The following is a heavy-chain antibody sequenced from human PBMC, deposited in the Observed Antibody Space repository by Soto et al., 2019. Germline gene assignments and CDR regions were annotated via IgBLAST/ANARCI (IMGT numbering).Heavy chain of an antibody. V-gene: IGHV5-51*01. Sequence: GESLQISCKGSGYSFTSYWIGCVRQMPGKGLEWIGIIYPGDSDTRYSPSFQGQVTISADKSISTAYLQWSSLKASDTAIYYCARAYSSSSVGVDYWGQGTMVT. CDR3: ARAYSSSSVGVDY. D-gene: IGHD6-6*01. CDR2: IYPGDSDT. J-gene: IGHJ4*02. CDR1: GYSFTSYW.